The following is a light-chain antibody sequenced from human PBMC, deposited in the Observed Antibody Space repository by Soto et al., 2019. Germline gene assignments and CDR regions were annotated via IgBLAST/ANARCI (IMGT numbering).Light chain of an antibody. CDR2: RNN. V-gene: IGLV1-47*01. CDR3: AAWDDSLSGVV. CDR1: SSNIGSNY. J-gene: IGLJ2*01. Sequence: QSVLTQPPSASGTPGQRVTISCSGSSSNIGSNYVYWYQQLPGTAPKLLIYRNNQRPSGVPDRFSGSKSGTSASLAISGLRSEDEADWYCAAWDDSLSGVVFGGGTTLTVL.